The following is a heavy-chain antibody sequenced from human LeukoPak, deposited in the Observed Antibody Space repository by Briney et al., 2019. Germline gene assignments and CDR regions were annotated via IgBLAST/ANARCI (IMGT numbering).Heavy chain of an antibody. D-gene: IGHD3-9*01. Sequence: SETLSLTCTVSGGSISSYYWSWIRQPPGKGLEWIGYIYYSGSTNYNPSLKSRVTISVDTSKNQFSLKLSSVTAADTAVYYCARDGDILTGHFNYWGQGTLVTVSS. V-gene: IGHV4-59*01. CDR1: GGSISSYY. CDR3: ARDGDILTGHFNY. J-gene: IGHJ4*02. CDR2: IYYSGST.